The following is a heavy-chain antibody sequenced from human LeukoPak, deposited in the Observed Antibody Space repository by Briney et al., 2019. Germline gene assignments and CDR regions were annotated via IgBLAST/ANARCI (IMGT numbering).Heavy chain of an antibody. D-gene: IGHD3-9*01. J-gene: IGHJ4*02. CDR3: ARDGGRYDILTGLGLPDY. CDR1: GFTFSSYA. V-gene: IGHV3-30-3*01. CDR2: ISYDGSNK. Sequence: PGGSLRLSCAASGFTFSSYAMHWVRQAPGKGPEWVAVISYDGSNKYYADSVKGRFTISRDNSKNTLYLQMNSLRAEDTAVYYCARDGGRYDILTGLGLPDYWGQGTLVTVSS.